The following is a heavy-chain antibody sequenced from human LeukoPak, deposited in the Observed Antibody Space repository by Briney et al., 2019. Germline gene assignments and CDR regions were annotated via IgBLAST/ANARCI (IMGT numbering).Heavy chain of an antibody. D-gene: IGHD6-13*01. V-gene: IGHV4-39*07. CDR1: GGSISSSSYY. CDR3: AKSPGYSSSWYDY. CDR2: IYYSGST. Sequence: PSETLSLTCTVSGGSISSSSYYWGWIRQPPGKGLEWIGSIYYSGSTYYNPSLKNRVTISVDTSKNQFSLKLSSVTAADTAVYYCAKSPGYSSSWYDYWGQGTLVTVSS. J-gene: IGHJ4*02.